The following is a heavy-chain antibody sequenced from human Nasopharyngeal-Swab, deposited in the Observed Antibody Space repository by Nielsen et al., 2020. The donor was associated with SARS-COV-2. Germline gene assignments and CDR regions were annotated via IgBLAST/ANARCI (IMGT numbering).Heavy chain of an antibody. Sequence: ASVKVSCKASGYSFTGYYLHWVRQAPGQGPEWVGSLNPNSGGTNSAQKFQGRVTLTLDTSINTAYMDLTSLRSDDTAVYYCAREIYYGSGSYYVDDAFDIWGQGTMVTVSS. D-gene: IGHD3-10*01. J-gene: IGHJ3*02. CDR2: LNPNSGGT. CDR3: AREIYYGSGSYYVDDAFDI. CDR1: GYSFTGYY. V-gene: IGHV1-2*02.